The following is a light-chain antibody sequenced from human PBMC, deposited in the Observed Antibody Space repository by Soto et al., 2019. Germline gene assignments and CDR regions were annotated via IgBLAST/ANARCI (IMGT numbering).Light chain of an antibody. J-gene: IGKJ4*01. CDR1: ENVGTN. CDR3: QQYNNWGLS. CDR2: GSS. V-gene: IGKV3D-15*01. Sequence: IVLTQSPATLSVSPGERVTLSCRASENVGTNLAWYQQRPGQPPRLLISGSSTRPTGISATFSGSGSRTEFTLTISSLQSEDSAVYYCQQYNNWGLSFGGGTRVEIK.